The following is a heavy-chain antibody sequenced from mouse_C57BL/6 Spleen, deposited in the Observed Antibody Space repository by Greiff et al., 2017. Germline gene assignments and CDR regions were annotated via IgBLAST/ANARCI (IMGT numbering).Heavy chain of an antibody. J-gene: IGHJ4*01. CDR3: ARTLSTTVVAGQPYAMDY. D-gene: IGHD1-1*01. CDR2: IYPGDGDT. CDR1: GYAFSSYW. V-gene: IGHV1-80*01. Sequence: VQLQQSGAELVKPGASVKISCKASGYAFSSYWMNWVKQRPGKGLEWIGQIYPGDGDTNYNGKFKGKATLTADKSSSTAYMQLSSLTSEDSAVYFCARTLSTTVVAGQPYAMDYWGQGTSVTVSS.